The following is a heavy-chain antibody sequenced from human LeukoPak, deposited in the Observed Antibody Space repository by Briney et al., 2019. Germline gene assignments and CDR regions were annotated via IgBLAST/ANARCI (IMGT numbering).Heavy chain of an antibody. Sequence: ASVKVSCKASGYTFTGYFMHWVRQAPGQGLEWMGWINPNSGGTNYAQKFQGRVTMTRDTTISTAYMELSRLTSDDTAVYYCAREVGANPRYYYYMDVWGKGTTVTVSS. J-gene: IGHJ6*03. V-gene: IGHV1-2*02. CDR2: INPNSGGT. CDR1: GYTFTGYF. CDR3: AREVGANPRYYYYMDV. D-gene: IGHD1-26*01.